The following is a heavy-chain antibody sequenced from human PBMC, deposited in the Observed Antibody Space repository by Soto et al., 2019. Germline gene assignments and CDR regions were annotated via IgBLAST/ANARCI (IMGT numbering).Heavy chain of an antibody. Sequence: ASVKVSCKASGYTFTSYDINWVRQATGQGREWMGWMNPNSGNTGYAHKFQGRVTMTRDTSISTAYMELSGLRSEDTAVYYCARDPYQGRQSPSGYGYMDVWGQGTTVTVSS. V-gene: IGHV1-8*01. D-gene: IGHD5-12*01. CDR1: GYTFTSYD. CDR2: MNPNSGNT. J-gene: IGHJ6*02. CDR3: ARDPYQGRQSPSGYGYMDV.